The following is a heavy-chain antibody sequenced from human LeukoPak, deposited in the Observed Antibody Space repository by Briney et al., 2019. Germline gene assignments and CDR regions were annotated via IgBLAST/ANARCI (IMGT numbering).Heavy chain of an antibody. D-gene: IGHD3-16*01. CDR1: GFTFSSYG. CDR2: ISYDGSNK. Sequence: GGSLRLSCAASGFTFSSYGMHWVRQAPGKGLEWVAVISYDGSNKYYADSVKGRFTISRDNSKNTLYLQMNSLRAEDTAVYYCARALVPGSYADYWGQGTLVTVSS. CDR3: ARALVPGSYADY. J-gene: IGHJ4*02. V-gene: IGHV3-30*03.